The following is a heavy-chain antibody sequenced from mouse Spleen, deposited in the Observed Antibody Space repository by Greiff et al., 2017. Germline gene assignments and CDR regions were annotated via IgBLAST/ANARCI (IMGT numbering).Heavy chain of an antibody. V-gene: IGHV2-5*01. CDR1: GFSLTSYG. CDR3: AKRKGTGDDAMDY. J-gene: IGHJ4*01. CDR2: IWRGGST. Sequence: QVQLQQSGPGLVQPSQSLSITCTVSGFSLTSYGVHWVRQSPGKGLEWLGVIWRGGSTDYNAAFMSRLSITKDNSKSQVFFKMNSLQADDTAIYYCAKRKGTGDDAMDYWGQGTSVTVSS. D-gene: IGHD4-1*01.